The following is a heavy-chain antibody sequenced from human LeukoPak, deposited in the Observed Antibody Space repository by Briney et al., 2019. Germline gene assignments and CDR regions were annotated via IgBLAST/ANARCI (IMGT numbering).Heavy chain of an antibody. Sequence: GASVKVSCKASGYTFTTYYVHWVRQAPGQGLEWMGIINPSGGSTTYAQKFRGRLTMTRDMSTSTVYMELSSLRSEDTAVYYCARWAQPYHYYYMDVWGKGTTVTISS. J-gene: IGHJ6*03. V-gene: IGHV1-46*01. CDR2: INPSGGST. CDR1: GYTFTTYY. CDR3: ARWAQPYHYYYMDV.